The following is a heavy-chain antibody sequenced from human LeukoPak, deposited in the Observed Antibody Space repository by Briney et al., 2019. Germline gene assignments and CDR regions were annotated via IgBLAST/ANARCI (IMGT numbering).Heavy chain of an antibody. D-gene: IGHD1-1*01. CDR2: INPSGGST. CDR1: GYSFSSYY. CDR3: ARWTGTTGFDY. V-gene: IGHV1-46*01. J-gene: IGHJ4*02. Sequence: GASVKVSCKASGYSFSSYYMHWVRQAPGQGLEWMGIINPSGGSTTYAQKFQGRVTMTRDTSTTTVYMELSSLKSEDTAVYYCARWTGTTGFDYWGQGTLVTVSS.